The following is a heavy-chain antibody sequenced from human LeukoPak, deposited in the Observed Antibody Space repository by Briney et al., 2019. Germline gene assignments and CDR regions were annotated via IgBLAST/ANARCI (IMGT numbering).Heavy chain of an antibody. J-gene: IGHJ5*02. D-gene: IGHD1-7*01. CDR1: GGSFSAYY. CDR2: INHIGST. V-gene: IGHV4-34*01. Sequence: SETLSLTCAVYGGSFSAYYWSWIRQPPGKGLEWIGEINHIGSTNYNPSLRSRVTISVDTSKRQFSLNLSSVTAADTAVYYCARGANWNYCFWFDPWGQGTLVTVSS. CDR3: ARGANWNYCFWFDP.